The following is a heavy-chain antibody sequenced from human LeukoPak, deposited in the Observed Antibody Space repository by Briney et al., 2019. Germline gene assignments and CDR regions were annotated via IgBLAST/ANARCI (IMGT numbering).Heavy chain of an antibody. J-gene: IGHJ4*02. D-gene: IGHD3-22*01. CDR2: IYTSGST. CDR3: ASLMYYYDSSGYYPYYFDY. V-gene: IGHV4-4*07. CDR1: GGSISSYY. Sequence: SETLSLTCTVSGGSISSYYWSWIRQPAGKGLEWIGRIYTSGSTNYNPSLKSRVTMSVDTSKNQFSLKLSSVTAADTAVYYCASLMYYYDSSGYYPYYFDYWGQGTLVTVSS.